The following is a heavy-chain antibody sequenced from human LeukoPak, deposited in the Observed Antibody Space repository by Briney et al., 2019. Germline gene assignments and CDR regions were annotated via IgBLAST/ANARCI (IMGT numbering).Heavy chain of an antibody. Sequence: SETLSLTCTVSGGSISSYYWGWIRQPPGKGLEWIGSIYYSGSTYYNPSLKSRVTISVDTSKNQFSLKLSSVTAADTAVYYCAVLPDPVGTKTDYYYYYGMDVWGQGTTVTVSS. V-gene: IGHV4-39*01. D-gene: IGHD2-15*01. CDR1: GGSISSYY. J-gene: IGHJ6*02. CDR3: AVLPDPVGTKTDYYYYYGMDV. CDR2: IYYSGST.